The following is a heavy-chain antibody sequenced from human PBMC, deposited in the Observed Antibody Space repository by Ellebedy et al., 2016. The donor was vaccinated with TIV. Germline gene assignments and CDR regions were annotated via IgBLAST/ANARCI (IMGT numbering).Heavy chain of an antibody. CDR3: AKGWQWLKIDY. V-gene: IGHV3-23*01. CDR2: IRSRGGNT. Sequence: GGSLILSCAASVFTVSSNYMIFFLQSPGKGLYFFSSIRSRGGNTYYADSVKGRFTISRDNSKNTRELQMNSLRAEDKEVEECAKGWQWLKIDYWGQGHLVTVSS. J-gene: IGHJ4*02. CDR1: VFTVSSNY. D-gene: IGHD6-19*01.